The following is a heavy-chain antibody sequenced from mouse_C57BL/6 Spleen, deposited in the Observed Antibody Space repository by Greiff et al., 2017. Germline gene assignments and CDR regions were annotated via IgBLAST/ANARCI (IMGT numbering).Heavy chain of an antibody. J-gene: IGHJ4*01. V-gene: IGHV1-62-2*01. CDR1: GYTFTEYT. Sequence: QVQLQQSGAELVKPGASVKLSCKASGYTFTEYTIHWVKQRSGQGLEWIGWFYPGSGSIKYNEKFKDKATLTADKSSSTVNMELSRLTSEDSAVYYCARHEVEVYYDYDRGAMYYWGQGTSVTVSS. CDR3: ARHEVEVYYDYDRGAMYY. CDR2: FYPGSGSI. D-gene: IGHD2-4*01.